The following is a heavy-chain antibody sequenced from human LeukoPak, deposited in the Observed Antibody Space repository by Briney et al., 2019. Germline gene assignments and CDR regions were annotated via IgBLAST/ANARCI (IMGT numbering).Heavy chain of an antibody. J-gene: IGHJ4*02. CDR2: IYYSGST. D-gene: IGHD3-3*01. CDR1: GGSVSSGSYY. CDR3: ARTKRFWSGYYITHFDY. Sequence: SETLSLTCTVSGGSVSSGSYYWSWIRQAPGQGLEWIGYIYYSGSTNYNPSLKSRVTISVDTSKNQFSLKLSSVTAADTAVYYCARTKRFWSGYYITHFDYWGQGTLVTVSS. V-gene: IGHV4-61*01.